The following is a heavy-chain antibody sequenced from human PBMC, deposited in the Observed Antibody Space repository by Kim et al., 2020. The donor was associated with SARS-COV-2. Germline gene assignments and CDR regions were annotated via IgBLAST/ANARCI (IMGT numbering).Heavy chain of an antibody. Sequence: SETLSLTCTVSGGSVSSGSYYWSWIRQPPGKGLEWIGYIYYSGSTNYNPSLKSRVTISVDTSKNQFSLKLSSVTAADTAVYYCARGHYGSGSYYGPWDPYYFDYWGQGTLVTVSS. CDR3: ARGHYGSGSYYGPWDPYYFDY. J-gene: IGHJ4*02. CDR1: GGSVSSGSYY. D-gene: IGHD3-10*01. CDR2: IYYSGST. V-gene: IGHV4-61*01.